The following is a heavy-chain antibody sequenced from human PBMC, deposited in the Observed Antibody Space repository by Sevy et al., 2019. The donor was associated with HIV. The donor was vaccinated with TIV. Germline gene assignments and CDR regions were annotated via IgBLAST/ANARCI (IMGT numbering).Heavy chain of an antibody. CDR2: IYYIGGST. J-gene: IGHJ4*02. Sequence: SETLSLTCTVSGDSITTYYWSWIRQPPGKGLEWIGYIYYIGGSTNYNPSLKSRVTISVDTSKNQVSLKLTSVTPADTAIYYCARWAGGGQSAVFYYWGQGTPVTVSS. D-gene: IGHD4-4*01. CDR1: GDSITTYY. CDR3: ARWAGGGQSAVFYY. V-gene: IGHV4-59*01.